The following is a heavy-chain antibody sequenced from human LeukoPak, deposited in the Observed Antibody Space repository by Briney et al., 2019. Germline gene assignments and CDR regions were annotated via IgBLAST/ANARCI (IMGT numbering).Heavy chain of an antibody. V-gene: IGHV1-69*13. Sequence: SVKVSCKASGGTFSSYAISWVRQAPGQGLEWMGGIIPIFGKANYAQKFQGRATITADESTSTAYMELSSLRSEDTAVYYCARDRWDIVVVLNWFDPWGQGTLVTVSS. CDR2: IIPIFGKA. J-gene: IGHJ5*02. CDR1: GGTFSSYA. D-gene: IGHD2-2*01. CDR3: ARDRWDIVVVLNWFDP.